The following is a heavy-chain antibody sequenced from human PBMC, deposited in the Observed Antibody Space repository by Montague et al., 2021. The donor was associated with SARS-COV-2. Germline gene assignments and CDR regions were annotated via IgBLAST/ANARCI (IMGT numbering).Heavy chain of an antibody. D-gene: IGHD3-10*01. V-gene: IGHV4-59*08. CDR1: GGSISSYY. Sequence: SETLSLTCTVSGGSISSYYWSWIRQPPGKGLEWIGYIYYSGSTNYNPSLKSRVTISVDTSKNQFSLELSSVTAADTAVYYCARHTPERITTVQAFDIWGQGTMVTVSS. J-gene: IGHJ3*02. CDR2: IYYSGST. CDR3: ARHTPERITTVQAFDI.